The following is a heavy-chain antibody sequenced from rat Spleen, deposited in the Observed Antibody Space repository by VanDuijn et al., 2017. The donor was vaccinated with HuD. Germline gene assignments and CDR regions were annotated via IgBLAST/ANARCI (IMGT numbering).Heavy chain of an antibody. CDR1: GFSLTSYN. V-gene: IGHV2-41*01. D-gene: IGHD1-4*01. J-gene: IGHJ4*01. Sequence: QVQLKESGPGLVQPSQTLSLTCTVAGFSLTSYNVHWVRQPPGKGLEWMGVIWNTGGTRYNSALKSRLSISKDTSKSQVFLKMNSLQTEDTATYYCARDPTFPGIRVMDAWGQGASVTVSS. CDR3: ARDPTFPGIRVMDA. CDR2: IWNTGGT.